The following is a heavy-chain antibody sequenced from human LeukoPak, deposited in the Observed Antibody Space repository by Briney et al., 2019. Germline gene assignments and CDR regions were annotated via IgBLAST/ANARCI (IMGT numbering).Heavy chain of an antibody. Sequence: ASVKVSCKASXXTXXXXXXXXXXXXXGXXXXWXXXXXPXGGSAXYSQNFQGRVTMTRDXSTTTVYMELTSLRSEDTAVYYXARDGQPGAHHGLKSHGFDFWGQGTLVTVSS. CDR1: XXTXXXXX. D-gene: IGHD1-1*01. CDR2: XXPXGGSA. J-gene: IGHJ4*02. CDR3: ARDGQPGAHHGLKSHGFDF. V-gene: IGHV1-46*01.